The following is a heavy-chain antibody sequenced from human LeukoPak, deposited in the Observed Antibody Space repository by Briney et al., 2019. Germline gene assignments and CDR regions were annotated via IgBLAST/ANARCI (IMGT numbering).Heavy chain of an antibody. CDR2: IYYSGST. CDR1: GGSISSSSYY. CDR3: ARHRGLYSSSWYYFDY. J-gene: IGHJ4*02. Sequence: SETLSLTCTVSGGSISSSSYYWGWIRQPPGKGLEWIGSIYYSGSTYYNPSLKSRVTISVDTSKNQFSLKLSSVTAADTAVYYCARHRGLYSSSWYYFDYWGQGTLVTVSS. D-gene: IGHD6-13*01. V-gene: IGHV4-39*01.